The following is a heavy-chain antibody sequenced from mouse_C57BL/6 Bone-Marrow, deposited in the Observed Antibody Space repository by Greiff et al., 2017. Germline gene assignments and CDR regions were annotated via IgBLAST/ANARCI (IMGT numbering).Heavy chain of an antibody. V-gene: IGHV1-26*01. J-gene: IGHJ2*01. Sequence: EVQLQQSGPELVKPGASVKISCKASGYTFTDYYMNWVKQSHGKSLEWIGDINPNNGGTSYNQKFKGKATLTVDKSSSTAYMELRSLTSEDSAVYYCARDFNYYGSSDYFDYWGQGTTLTVSS. CDR2: INPNNGGT. D-gene: IGHD1-1*01. CDR1: GYTFTDYY. CDR3: ARDFNYYGSSDYFDY.